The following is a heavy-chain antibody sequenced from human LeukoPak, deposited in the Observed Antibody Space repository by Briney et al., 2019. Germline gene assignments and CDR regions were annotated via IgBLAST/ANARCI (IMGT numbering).Heavy chain of an antibody. CDR1: GGSISSSSYY. J-gene: IGHJ4*02. CDR3: ARRIAAGARSFDY. V-gene: IGHV4-39*07. Sequence: PSETLSLTCTVSGGSISSSSYYWGWIRQPPGKGLEWIGSIYYSGSTYYNPSLKSRVTISVDTSKNQFSLKLSSVTAADTAVYYCARRIAAGARSFDYWGQGTLVTVSS. CDR2: IYYSGST. D-gene: IGHD6-13*01.